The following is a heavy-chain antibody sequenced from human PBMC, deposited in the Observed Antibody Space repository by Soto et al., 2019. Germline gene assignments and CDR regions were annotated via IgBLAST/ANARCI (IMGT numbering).Heavy chain of an antibody. CDR3: AKGCSSSRVSDCYYYGMDV. CDR2: ISGSGGST. D-gene: IGHD6-13*01. J-gene: IGHJ6*02. Sequence: GGSLRLSCAASGFTFSSYAMSWVRQAPGKGLEWVSAISGSGGSTYYADSVKGRFTISRDNSKNTLYLQMNSLRAEDTAVYYCAKGCSSSRVSDCYYYGMDVWGQGTTVTVSS. CDR1: GFTFSSYA. V-gene: IGHV3-23*01.